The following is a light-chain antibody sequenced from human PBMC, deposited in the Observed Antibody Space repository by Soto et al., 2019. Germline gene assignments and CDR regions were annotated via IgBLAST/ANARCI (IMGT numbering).Light chain of an antibody. CDR2: AAS. CDR3: QQYGNSPPT. Sequence: EIELTQSPGTLSLSAGERATLSCRASQTISSSYLACYQQKPGQAPRLLIYAASSRVTGIPDRFGGSGSGTDFTLTINRLEPEDFAVYYCQQYGNSPPTFGQGTK. CDR1: QTISSSY. J-gene: IGKJ1*01. V-gene: IGKV3-20*01.